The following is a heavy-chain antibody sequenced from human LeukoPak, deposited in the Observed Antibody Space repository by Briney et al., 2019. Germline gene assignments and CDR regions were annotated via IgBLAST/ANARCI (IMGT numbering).Heavy chain of an antibody. Sequence: SQTLSLTCTVSGGSISSGSYYWSWIRQPAGKGLEWIGRIYTSGSTNYNPSLKSRVTISVDTSKNQFSLKLSSVTAADTDVYYCARVFDSWGQGTLVPVPS. J-gene: IGHJ4*02. V-gene: IGHV4-61*02. CDR1: GGSISSGSYY. CDR2: IYTSGST. CDR3: ARVFDS.